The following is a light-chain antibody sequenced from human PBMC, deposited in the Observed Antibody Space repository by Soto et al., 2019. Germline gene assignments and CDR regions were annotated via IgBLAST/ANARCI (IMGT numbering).Light chain of an antibody. CDR3: AAWDDSLNGYV. CDR1: SSNIGSNT. J-gene: IGLJ1*01. V-gene: IGLV1-44*01. Sequence: QSVLTQPPSASGTPGQRVTISCSGSSSNIGSNTVNWYQQLPGTAPKLLIYSSNQRPSGVPGRFSGSKSGTSASLAISGLQSEDEADFYCAAWDDSLNGYVFGTGTKLTVL. CDR2: SSN.